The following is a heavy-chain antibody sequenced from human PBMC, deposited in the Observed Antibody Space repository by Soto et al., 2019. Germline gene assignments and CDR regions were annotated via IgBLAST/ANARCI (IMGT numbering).Heavy chain of an antibody. CDR2: IRSKSNDYAT. Sequence: PGGSLRLSCAASGFRFSDSAMHWVRQASGKGLEWVGRIRSKSNDYATRYAASVKGRFTISRDDSKNTAYLEMNNVKAEDAAVYYCARPDSGSYCGGDCYLYNRFDSWGQGTTVTVSS. CDR3: ARPDSGSYCGGDCYLYNRFDS. CDR1: GFRFSDSA. V-gene: IGHV3-73*01. J-gene: IGHJ4*02. D-gene: IGHD2-21*02.